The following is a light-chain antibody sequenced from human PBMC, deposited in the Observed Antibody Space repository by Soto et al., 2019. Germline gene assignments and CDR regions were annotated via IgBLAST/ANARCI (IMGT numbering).Light chain of an antibody. V-gene: IGKV3-15*01. CDR1: QSVSSK. Sequence: EIVMTQSPATLSVSPGERATLSCMASQSVSSKLAWYQQKPGQPPRLLIYAASTRATGIPVRFSGSGSGTEFTLTISSLQSEDFAVYYCQQYNNWPWTFGQGTKVEIK. J-gene: IGKJ1*01. CDR3: QQYNNWPWT. CDR2: AAS.